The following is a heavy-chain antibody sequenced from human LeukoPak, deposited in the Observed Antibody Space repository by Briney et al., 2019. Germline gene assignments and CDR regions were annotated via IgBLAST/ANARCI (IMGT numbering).Heavy chain of an antibody. CDR2: ISSSSSYI. CDR1: GFTFSSYS. J-gene: IGHJ6*03. V-gene: IGHV3-21*01. Sequence: SGGSLRLSCAASGFTFSSYSMNWVRQAPGKGLEWVSSISSSSSYIYYADSVKGRFTISRDNAKNSLYLQMNSPRAEDTAVYYCARHPPPGPALAENYYYYYMDVWGKGTTVTVSS. CDR3: ARHPPPGPALAENYYYYYMDV. D-gene: IGHD1-14*01.